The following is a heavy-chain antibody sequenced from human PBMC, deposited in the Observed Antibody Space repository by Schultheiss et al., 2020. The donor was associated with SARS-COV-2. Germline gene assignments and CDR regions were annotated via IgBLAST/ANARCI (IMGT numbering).Heavy chain of an antibody. V-gene: IGHV4-38-2*02. CDR1: GYSISSGYY. CDR3: ARDYYDSGYAFDI. J-gene: IGHJ3*02. D-gene: IGHD3-22*01. CDR2: INHSGST. Sequence: SETLSLTCAVSGYSISSGYYWGWIRQPPGKGLEWIGEINHSGSTNYNPSLKSRVTMSVDTSKNQFSLKVNSATAADTAVYYCARDYYDSGYAFDIWGQGTMVTVSS.